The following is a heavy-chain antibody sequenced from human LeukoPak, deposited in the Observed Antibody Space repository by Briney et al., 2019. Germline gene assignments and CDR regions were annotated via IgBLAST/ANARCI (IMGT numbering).Heavy chain of an antibody. J-gene: IGHJ4*02. D-gene: IGHD1-26*01. Sequence: GGSLRPSCAASGFTFSSYAMHWVRQAPGKGLEWVAVISYDGSNKYYADSVKGRFTISRDNSKNTLYLQMNSLRAEDTAVYYCASSLSGSYSIDYWGQGTLVTVSS. CDR3: ASSLSGSYSIDY. CDR1: GFTFSSYA. CDR2: ISYDGSNK. V-gene: IGHV3-30-3*01.